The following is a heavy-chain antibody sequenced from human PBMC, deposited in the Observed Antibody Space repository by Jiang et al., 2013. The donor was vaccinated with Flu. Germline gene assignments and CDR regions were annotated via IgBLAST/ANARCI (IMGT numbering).Heavy chain of an antibody. J-gene: IGHJ5*02. CDR3: AREAYRSSGTNWLDL. Sequence: SGAEVKKPGASVKVSCKAFGYTLTNHYMHWVRQAPGQGLEWVGTINPSTGGPNYALRFQGRVTVTRDTSTSTVHMEMSGLTSDDTAVYYCAREAYRSSGTNWLDLWGQGTLVTVSS. CDR1: GYTLTNHY. V-gene: IGHV1-46*01. CDR2: INPSTGGP. D-gene: IGHD6-6*01.